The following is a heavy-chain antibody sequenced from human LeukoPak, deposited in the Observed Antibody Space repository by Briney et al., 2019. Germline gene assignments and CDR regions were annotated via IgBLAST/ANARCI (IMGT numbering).Heavy chain of an antibody. V-gene: IGHV1-8*01. J-gene: IGHJ4*02. CDR2: MNPNSGNT. D-gene: IGHD4-23*01. CDR3: ASELRWQPH. Sequence: GASVKVSCKASGYTFTSYDINWVRQASGQGLEWMGWMNPNSGNTGYAQKFRGRIIMTSDTSISTAYLELSSLRSEDTAVYYCASELRWQPHWGQGTLVTVSS. CDR1: GYTFTSYD.